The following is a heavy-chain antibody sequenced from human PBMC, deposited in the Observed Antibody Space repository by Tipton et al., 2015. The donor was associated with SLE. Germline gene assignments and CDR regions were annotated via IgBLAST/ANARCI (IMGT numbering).Heavy chain of an antibody. CDR3: AREAYETAFDI. J-gene: IGHJ3*02. V-gene: IGHV3-30-3*01. CDR2: ISSDGSNK. D-gene: IGHD2-21*01. Sequence: SLRLSCAASGFIFSNYAMHWVRQAPGKGLEWVAVISSDGSNKYYTDSVKGRFTISRDNSKNTLYLQMNSLRVEDTALYYCAREAYETAFDIWGQGTMVTVS. CDR1: GFIFSNYA.